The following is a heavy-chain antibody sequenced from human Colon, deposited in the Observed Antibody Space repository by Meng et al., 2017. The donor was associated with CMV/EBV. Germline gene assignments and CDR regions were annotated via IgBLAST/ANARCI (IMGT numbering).Heavy chain of an antibody. J-gene: IGHJ5*02. V-gene: IGHV6-1*01. CDR2: TYYRSKWYN. Sequence: SQTLSLTCVISGDSVSNNSAAWNWIRQSPSRGLEWLGRTYYRSKWYNEYAESVESRITTNPDTSQNQLSLHLNFVTPEDTAVYYCARGSFFWDKIDWFDPWGQGTLVTVSS. CDR3: ARGSFFWDKIDWFDP. D-gene: IGHD1-26*01. CDR1: GDSVSNNSAA.